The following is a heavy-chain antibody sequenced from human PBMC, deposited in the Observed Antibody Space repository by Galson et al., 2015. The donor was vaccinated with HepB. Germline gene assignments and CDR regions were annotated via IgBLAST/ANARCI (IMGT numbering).Heavy chain of an antibody. J-gene: IGHJ3*02. D-gene: IGHD3-22*01. Sequence: SVKVSCKASGYTFTSYAMHWVRQAPGQRLEWMGWINAGKGNTKYSQKFQGRVTITRDTSASTAYMELSSLRSEDTAVYYCARDHSYDSSGYYDAFDIWGQGTIVTVSS. CDR1: GYTFTSYA. CDR2: INAGKGNT. CDR3: ARDHSYDSSGYYDAFDI. V-gene: IGHV1-3*01.